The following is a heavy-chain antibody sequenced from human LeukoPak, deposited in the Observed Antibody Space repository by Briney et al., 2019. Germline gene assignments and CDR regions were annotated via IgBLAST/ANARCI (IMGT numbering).Heavy chain of an antibody. CDR2: IWYDGSNK. D-gene: IGHD1-14*01. J-gene: IGHJ4*02. CDR1: GFTFSSYG. V-gene: IGHV3-33*03. Sequence: GGSLRLSCAASGFTFSSYGMHWVRQAPGKGLEWVAVIWYDGSNKYYADSVKGRFTISRDNSNSTLYLQLNNVRTEDTATYFCAKEQYPGYFDFWGQGTLVTVSA. CDR3: AKEQYPGYFDF.